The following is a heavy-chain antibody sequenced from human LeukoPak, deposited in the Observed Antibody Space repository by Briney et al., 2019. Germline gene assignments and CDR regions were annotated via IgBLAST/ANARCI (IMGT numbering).Heavy chain of an antibody. Sequence: SGPTLVKPTQTLTLTCTFSGFSLSTSGVGVGWIRQPPGKALEWLALIYWGDDKRYSPSLKSRLTITKDTSKNQVVLTMTNMDPVDTATHYCAHRSRMVPFDYWGRGTLVTVSS. D-gene: IGHD3-10*01. V-gene: IGHV2-5*02. CDR1: GFSLSTSGVG. CDR3: AHRSRMVPFDY. CDR2: IYWGDDK. J-gene: IGHJ4*02.